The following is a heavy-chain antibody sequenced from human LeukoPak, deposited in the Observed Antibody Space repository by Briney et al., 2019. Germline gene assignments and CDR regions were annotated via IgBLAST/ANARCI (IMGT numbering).Heavy chain of an antibody. CDR2: IIPMFGTA. CDR1: GGTFSSYA. Sequence: VKVSCKASGGTFSSYAISWVRQAPGQGLEWMGGIIPMFGTAKYAQKVQGRVTMSTDESTSTAYMELSSLRSEDTAVYYCARAHSIASYYYGVDVWGQGTTVTVSS. J-gene: IGHJ6*02. V-gene: IGHV1-69*05. CDR3: ARAHSIASYYYGVDV. D-gene: IGHD2/OR15-2a*01.